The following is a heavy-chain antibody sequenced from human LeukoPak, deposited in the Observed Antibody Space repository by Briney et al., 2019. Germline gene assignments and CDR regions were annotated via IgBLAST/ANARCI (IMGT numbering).Heavy chain of an antibody. J-gene: IGHJ3*02. CDR3: ARGRFHDAFEI. Sequence: PSETLSLTCTISGGSISSSSYYWGWIRQPPGKGLEWIGSIYYSGSTYYNPSLKSRVTISVDTSKNQFSLKLSSVTAADTAVYYCARGRFHDAFEIWGQGTMVTVSS. D-gene: IGHD3-10*01. CDR1: GGSISSSSYY. V-gene: IGHV4-39*07. CDR2: IYYSGST.